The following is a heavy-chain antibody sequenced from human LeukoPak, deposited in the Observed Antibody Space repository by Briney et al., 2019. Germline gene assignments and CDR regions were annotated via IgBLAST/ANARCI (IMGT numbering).Heavy chain of an antibody. CDR2: ISGSGGST. CDR3: AKDERQGLQQLVLGFDY. J-gene: IGHJ4*02. CDR1: GFTFSSYA. V-gene: IGHV3-23*01. D-gene: IGHD6-13*01. Sequence: PGRSLRLSCAASGFTFSSYAMSWVRQAPGKGLEWVSAISGSGGSTYYADSVKGRFTISRDNSKNTLYLQMNSLRAEDTAVYYCAKDERQGLQQLVLGFDYWGQGTLVTVSS.